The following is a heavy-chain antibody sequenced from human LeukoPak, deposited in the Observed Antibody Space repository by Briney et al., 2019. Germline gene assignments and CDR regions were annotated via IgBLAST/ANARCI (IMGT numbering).Heavy chain of an antibody. CDR1: GFTFSSYY. V-gene: IGHV3-30*02. CDR3: ATGTGYYYDR. CDR2: VHNDGDTK. Sequence: PGGSLRLSCAASGFTFSSYYMHWARQAPGKCLEWVAVVHNDGDTKYFGDSVKGRFTISRDNSKNTMYLQMNSLRAEDTAVYYCATGTGYYYDRWGQGTLVTVAS. J-gene: IGHJ4*02. D-gene: IGHD3-9*01.